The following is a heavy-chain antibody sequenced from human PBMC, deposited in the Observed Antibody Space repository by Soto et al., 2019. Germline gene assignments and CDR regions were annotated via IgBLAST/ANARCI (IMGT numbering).Heavy chain of an antibody. CDR1: GGSISRGDYY. V-gene: IGHV4-31*03. CDR2: IYYSGTT. D-gene: IGHD4-17*01. Sequence: QVQLQESGPGLVEPSQTLSLICTVSGGSISRGDYYWSWIRQLPGKGLEWIGYIYYSGTTFHNPSLKSRVSISVDTSKNLFSLKLSSMTAADTAVYYCARTSGDYGLSKYFQHWGQGTLVTVSS. J-gene: IGHJ1*01. CDR3: ARTSGDYGLSKYFQH.